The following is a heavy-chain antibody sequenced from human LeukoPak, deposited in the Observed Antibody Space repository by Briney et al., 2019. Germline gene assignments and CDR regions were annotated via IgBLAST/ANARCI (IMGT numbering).Heavy chain of an antibody. J-gene: IGHJ4*02. D-gene: IGHD5-18*01. V-gene: IGHV4-31*03. CDR2: IYYSGST. CDR1: GGFISSGGYY. Sequence: SETLSLTCTVSGGFISSGGYYWSWIRQHPGKGLEWIGYIYYSGSTYYNPSLKSRVTISVDTSKNQFSLKLSSVTAADTAVYYCARDRRGYSYYFDYWGQGTLVTVSS. CDR3: ARDRRGYSYYFDY.